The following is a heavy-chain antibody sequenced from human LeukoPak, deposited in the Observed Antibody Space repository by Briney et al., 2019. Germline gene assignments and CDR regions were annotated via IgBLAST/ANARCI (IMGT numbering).Heavy chain of an antibody. CDR1: GASISSFH. CDR3: ARKDGDY. V-gene: IGHV4-4*07. Sequence: SETLSLTCTVSGASISSFHWTWIRQPAGKGLEWIGLICSSGSTIYNPSLKSRVAMSVDMTKNQLSPKLSSVTAADTAMYYCARKDGDYWGQGTLVTVSS. CDR2: ICSSGST. J-gene: IGHJ4*02.